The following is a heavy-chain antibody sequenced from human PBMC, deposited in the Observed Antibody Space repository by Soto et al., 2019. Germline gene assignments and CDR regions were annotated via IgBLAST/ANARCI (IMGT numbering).Heavy chain of an antibody. Sequence: EVQLVESGGGLVQPGGSLRLSCAASGFTFSNYHMNWVRQAPGKGPEWISYISSGSTTMYYADSVKGRFTISRDNAKNSLYLQMNSLRVEDTAVYFCARPKVEGGTSEGFGPWGQGTLVTVSP. CDR1: GFTFSNYH. V-gene: IGHV3-48*01. CDR3: ARPKVEGGTSEGFGP. J-gene: IGHJ5*02. D-gene: IGHD1-1*01. CDR2: ISSGSTTM.